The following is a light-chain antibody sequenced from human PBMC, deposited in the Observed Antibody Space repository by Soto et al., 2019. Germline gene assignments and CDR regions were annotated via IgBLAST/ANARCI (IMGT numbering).Light chain of an antibody. Sequence: PKLMIYQVTNRPSGVSNRFSGSRSGNTASLTISGLQAEDEADYYCSSYTDSSNYVFGTGTKV. J-gene: IGLJ1*01. CDR3: SSYTDSSNYV. CDR2: QVT. V-gene: IGLV2-14*01.